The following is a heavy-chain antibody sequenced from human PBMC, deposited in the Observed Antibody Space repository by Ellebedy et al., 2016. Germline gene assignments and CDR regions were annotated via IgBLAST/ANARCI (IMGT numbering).Heavy chain of an antibody. J-gene: IGHJ4*02. CDR2: FSGNSRYT. D-gene: IGHD2-8*01. CDR1: GFTFSDFY. CDR3: ARARSDAKGGYYFDY. V-gene: IGHV3-11*06. Sequence: GGSLRLXCAASGFTFSDFYMSWIRQAPGKGLEWVSYFSGNSRYTAYADSVKGRFTISRDNAKSSLFLQMSSLRAEDTAVYHCARARSDAKGGYYFDYWGQGTLVTVSS.